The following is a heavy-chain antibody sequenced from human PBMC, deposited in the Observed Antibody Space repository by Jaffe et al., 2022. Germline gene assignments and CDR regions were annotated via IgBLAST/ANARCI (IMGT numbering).Heavy chain of an antibody. D-gene: IGHD3-3*01. CDR1: GYTFTSYA. CDR3: ARGDYDFWSGYYVGNYYYYYMDV. V-gene: IGHV7-4-1*02. Sequence: QVQLVQSGSELKKPGASVKVSCKASGYTFTSYAMNWVRQAPGQGLEWMGWINTNTGNPTYAQGFTGRFVFSLDTSVSTAYLQISSLKAEDTAVYYCARGDYDFWSGYYVGNYYYYYMDVWGKGTTVTVSS. J-gene: IGHJ6*03. CDR2: INTNTGNP.